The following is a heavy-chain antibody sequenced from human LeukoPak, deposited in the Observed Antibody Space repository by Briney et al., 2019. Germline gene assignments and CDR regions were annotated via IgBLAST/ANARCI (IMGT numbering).Heavy chain of an antibody. D-gene: IGHD1-7*01. CDR3: ARENSISTPVTWFDP. J-gene: IGHJ5*02. CDR1: DGSITSYY. V-gene: IGHV4-4*07. CDR2: IYSSGTT. Sequence: SETLSLTCGVSDGSITSYYWSWIRQPAGKGLEWLGRIYSSGTTNYNPSLKSRVTMSVDTSKNHFSLKLTSVTAADTAVYYCARENSISTPVTWFDPWGQGTLVTVSS.